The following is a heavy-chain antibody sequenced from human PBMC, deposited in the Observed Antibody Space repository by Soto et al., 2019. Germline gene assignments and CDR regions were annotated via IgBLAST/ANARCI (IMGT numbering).Heavy chain of an antibody. Sequence: QITLRESGPTLVKPTQTLTLTCTFSGFSLTTFGVGVGWIRQPPGKALEWLAFIYWNDDKRYSAFLNNRLTNTSDTSKNQVVLAVTDMDPVDTAPYYCVHRVLAGQQILYWGQGTLVTVSS. CDR3: VHRVLAGQQILY. J-gene: IGHJ1*01. CDR1: GFSLTTFGVG. D-gene: IGHD2-15*01. CDR2: IYWNDDK. V-gene: IGHV2-5*01.